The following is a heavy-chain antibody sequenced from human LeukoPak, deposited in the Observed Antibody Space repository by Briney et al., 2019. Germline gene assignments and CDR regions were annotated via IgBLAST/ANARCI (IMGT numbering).Heavy chain of an antibody. D-gene: IGHD1-26*01. V-gene: IGHV1-8*01. CDR2: MNPNSGNT. Sequence: ASVKVSCKASGYTFTSYDINWVGQATGQGLEWMGWMNPNSGNTGYAQKFQGRVTMTRNTSISTAYMELSSLRSEDTAVYYCARGAVEGVGAIALDYWGQGTLVTVSS. J-gene: IGHJ4*02. CDR3: ARGAVEGVGAIALDY. CDR1: GYTFTSYD.